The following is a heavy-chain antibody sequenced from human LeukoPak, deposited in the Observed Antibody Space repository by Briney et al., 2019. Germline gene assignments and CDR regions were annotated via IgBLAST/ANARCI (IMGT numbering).Heavy chain of an antibody. D-gene: IGHD3-22*01. J-gene: IGHJ4*02. Sequence: KTSETLSPTCTVSGGSISSSSYYWDWIREPPGTRLEWIGSIYYSGSTYYNPSLKSRVTISVDTSKNQYSLKLSSVTAADTAVYYCAREGSDYYDSSGYPYYFDYWGQGTLVTVSS. V-gene: IGHV4-39*07. CDR3: AREGSDYYDSSGYPYYFDY. CDR1: GGSISSSSYY. CDR2: IYYSGST.